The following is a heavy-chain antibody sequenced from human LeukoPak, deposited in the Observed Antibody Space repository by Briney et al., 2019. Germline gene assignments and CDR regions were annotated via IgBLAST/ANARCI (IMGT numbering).Heavy chain of an antibody. J-gene: IGHJ4*02. CDR1: GFTFSGYW. D-gene: IGHD3-10*01. CDR2: INQGGSEK. Sequence: GGSLRLSCAASGFTFSGYWMSWFRQAPGKGLEWVANINQGGSEKNFVDSVKGRLTISRDNAKNSLYLQMNSLRAEDTAAYFCARDSLGSGGYYDYWGQGTLVTVSS. V-gene: IGHV3-7*01. CDR3: ARDSLGSGGYYDY.